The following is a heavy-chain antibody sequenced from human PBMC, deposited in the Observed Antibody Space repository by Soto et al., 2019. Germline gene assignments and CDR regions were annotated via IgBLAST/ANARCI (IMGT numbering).Heavy chain of an antibody. J-gene: IGHJ6*02. V-gene: IGHV5-10-1*01. D-gene: IGHD2-2*01. CDR2: IDPSDSYT. CDR1: GYSFTSYW. CDR3: ARPFGFESYCSSTSCYEYYYYGMDV. Sequence: PGESLKISCKGSGYSFTSYWISWVRQMPGKGLEWMGRIDPSDSYTNYSPSFQGHVTISADKSISTAYLQWSSLKASDTAMYYCARPFGFESYCSSTSCYEYYYYGMDVWGQGTTVTVSS.